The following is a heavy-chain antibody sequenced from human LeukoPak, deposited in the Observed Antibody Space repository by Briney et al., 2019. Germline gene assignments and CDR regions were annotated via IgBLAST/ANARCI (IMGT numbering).Heavy chain of an antibody. Sequence: GGSLRLSCAASGFTFSSYWMQWVRHAPGKGRGWVSRINSDGSTTSYADSVKGRFTISRDNAKNTLYLQMNSLRAEDTAVYYCATYSSSWSYWYFDLWGRGTLVTVSS. CDR1: GFTFSSYW. V-gene: IGHV3-74*01. CDR2: INSDGSTT. D-gene: IGHD6-13*01. J-gene: IGHJ2*01. CDR3: ATYSSSWSYWYFDL.